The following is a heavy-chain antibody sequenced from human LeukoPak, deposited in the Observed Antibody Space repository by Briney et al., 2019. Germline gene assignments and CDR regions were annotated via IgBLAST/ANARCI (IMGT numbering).Heavy chain of an antibody. CDR3: ARHSYSNYVYFDY. V-gene: IGHV4-59*08. CDR1: GGSISSYY. J-gene: IGHJ4*02. D-gene: IGHD4-11*01. CDR2: IYYSGST. Sequence: SETLSLTCTVSGGSISSYYWSWIRQPPGKGLEWIGYIYYSGSTNYNPSLKSRVTISVDTSKSQFSLKLSSVTAADTAVYYCARHSYSNYVYFDYWGQGTLVTVSS.